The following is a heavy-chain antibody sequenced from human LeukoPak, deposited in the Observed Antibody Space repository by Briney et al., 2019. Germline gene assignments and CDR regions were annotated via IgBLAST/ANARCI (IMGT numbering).Heavy chain of an antibody. V-gene: IGHV3-30*04. Sequence: GRSLRLSCAASGFTFSSYAMHWVRQAPGKGLEWGAVISYDGSNKYYADSVKGRFTISRDNSKNTLYLQMNSLRAEDTAVYYCAGAMVRGVMTFDYWGQGTLVTVSS. CDR2: ISYDGSNK. D-gene: IGHD3-10*01. J-gene: IGHJ4*02. CDR1: GFTFSSYA. CDR3: AGAMVRGVMTFDY.